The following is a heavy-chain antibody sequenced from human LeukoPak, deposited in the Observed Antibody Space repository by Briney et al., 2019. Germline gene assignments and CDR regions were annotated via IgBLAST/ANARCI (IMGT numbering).Heavy chain of an antibody. CDR3: AKNGGPHGMDV. CDR1: GFTFSNYW. J-gene: IGHJ6*02. V-gene: IGHV3-7*02. D-gene: IGHD3-16*01. Sequence: GGSLRLSCAASGFTFSNYWMSWVRQAPGKGLEWVANIKEDGSEKYHVDSVKGRFTVSRDNAKNSLHLQMNSLRVEDTAVYYCAKNGGPHGMDVWGQGTTVTVSS. CDR2: IKEDGSEK.